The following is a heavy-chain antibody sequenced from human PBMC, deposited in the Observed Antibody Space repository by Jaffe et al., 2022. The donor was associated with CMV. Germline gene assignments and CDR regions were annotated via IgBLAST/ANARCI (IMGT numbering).Heavy chain of an antibody. Sequence: EVQLVESGGGLVKPGGSLRLSCAASGFTFSTYSMTWIRQAPGKGLEWVSSISRSSIYIYYADSVKGQFTISRDNAKNSLYLQMNSLRAEDTAVYYCARDAYSDTSGRTINSFSFFMDVWGKGTTVTVSS. CDR2: ISRSSIYI. CDR1: GFTFSTYS. J-gene: IGHJ6*03. D-gene: IGHD3-22*01. CDR3: ARDAYSDTSGRTINSFSFFMDV. V-gene: IGHV3-21*01.